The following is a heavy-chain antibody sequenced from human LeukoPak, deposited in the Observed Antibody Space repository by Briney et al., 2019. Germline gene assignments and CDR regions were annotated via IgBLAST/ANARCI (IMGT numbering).Heavy chain of an antibody. CDR3: AARSIAVAVTPVTYDFDN. CDR1: GGSISGYY. V-gene: IGHV4-34*01. J-gene: IGHJ4*02. D-gene: IGHD6-19*01. CDR2: INHSGST. Sequence: SETLSLTCAVYGGSISGYYWSWIRQPPGKGLEWIGEINHSGSTNYNPSLKSRVTISVDTSKNQFSLKLSSVTAADTAVFYCAARSIAVAVTPVTYDFDNWGQGTLVTVSS.